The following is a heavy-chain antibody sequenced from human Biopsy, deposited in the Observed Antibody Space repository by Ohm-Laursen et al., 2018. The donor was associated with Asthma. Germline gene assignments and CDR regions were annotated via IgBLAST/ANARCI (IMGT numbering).Heavy chain of an antibody. CDR2: IYSGGTS. CDR3: ARAYGGSFFSGSFDI. Sequence: GSLRLSCAASGFAVSREYMFWVRQAPGKGLEWVSVIYSGGTSHTADSVRGRFTISRDYSKNTLYLQMHSLRAEDTAVYYCARAYGGSFFSGSFDIWGQGTMVTVSS. V-gene: IGHV3-53*01. CDR1: GFAVSREY. J-gene: IGHJ3*02. D-gene: IGHD4-23*01.